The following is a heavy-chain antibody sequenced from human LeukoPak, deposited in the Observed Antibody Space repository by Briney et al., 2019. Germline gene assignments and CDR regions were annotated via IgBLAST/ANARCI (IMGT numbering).Heavy chain of an antibody. CDR2: INVDGSRQ. CDR1: GFIFSHYW. V-gene: IGHV3-7*01. CDR3: ARDHREGPLWFGTYSNW. J-gene: IGHJ4*02. Sequence: GGSLRLSCVASGFIFSHYWMCWVRHIPGKGLEWVAYINVDGSRQYYVDSVKGRFTISRDNAKNSLFLEMNSLRDEDTAVYYCARDHREGPLWFGTYSNWGGQGTLVTVSS. D-gene: IGHD3-10*01.